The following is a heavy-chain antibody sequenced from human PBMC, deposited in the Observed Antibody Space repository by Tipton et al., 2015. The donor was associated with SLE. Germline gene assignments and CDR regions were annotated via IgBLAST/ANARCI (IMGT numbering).Heavy chain of an antibody. V-gene: IGHV4-59*01. D-gene: IGHD5-12*01. CDR2: IDDSGTT. J-gene: IGHJ4*01. Sequence: TLSLTCTVSGAFSGYFWSWVRQPPGKGLEWIGYIDDSGTTNFNPFLKSRVIMSEDTSKNQFSLRLSSVTAADTAVYYCARGQGYPYFDYWGRGILVTVSS. CDR1: GAFSGYF. CDR3: ARGQGYPYFDY.